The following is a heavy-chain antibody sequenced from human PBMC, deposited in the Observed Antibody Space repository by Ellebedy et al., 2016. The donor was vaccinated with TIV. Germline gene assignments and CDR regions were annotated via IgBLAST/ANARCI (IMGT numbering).Heavy chain of an antibody. Sequence: SETLSLTXAVYGGSFSTYYWNWLRQPPGKGLEWIGYLYYSGSTNYNPSLKSRVTISVDTSKNQFSLKLSSVTAADTAVYYCARRTTTYLDSSGLCFDLWGRGTLVTVSS. J-gene: IGHJ2*01. D-gene: IGHD6-19*01. CDR2: LYYSGST. V-gene: IGHV4-59*01. CDR3: ARRTTTYLDSSGLCFDL. CDR1: GGSFSTYY.